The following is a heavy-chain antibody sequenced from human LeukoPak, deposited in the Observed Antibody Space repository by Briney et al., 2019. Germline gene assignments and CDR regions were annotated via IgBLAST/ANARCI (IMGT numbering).Heavy chain of an antibody. CDR2: IKDDGSEK. J-gene: IGHJ4*02. CDR3: ARDVTRRFDY. V-gene: IGHV3-7*01. D-gene: IGHD2-21*02. Sequence: GGSLRLSCAASGFTFSNYWMTWVRQAPGKGLEWVANIKDDGSEKYYVDSVKGRFTISKDNAQNSLYLQMNSLRAEDTAVYYCARDVTRRFDYWGLGTLVTVSS. CDR1: GFTFSNYW.